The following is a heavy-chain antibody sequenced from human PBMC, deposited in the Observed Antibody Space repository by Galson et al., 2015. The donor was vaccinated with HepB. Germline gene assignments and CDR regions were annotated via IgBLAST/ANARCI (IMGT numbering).Heavy chain of an antibody. V-gene: IGHV3-23*01. CDR2: ISGGGAGT. D-gene: IGHD3-3*01. J-gene: IGHJ6*03. CDR3: AKPRTFWRDYMDV. CDR1: GFTFSNSA. Sequence: SLRLSCAASGFTFSNSAMSWVRQAPGKGLEWVSAISGGGAGTYYAESVKGRFTISRDNSKNTVYLQMNSLRAEDTALYYCAKPRTFWRDYMDVWGKGTTVTVSS.